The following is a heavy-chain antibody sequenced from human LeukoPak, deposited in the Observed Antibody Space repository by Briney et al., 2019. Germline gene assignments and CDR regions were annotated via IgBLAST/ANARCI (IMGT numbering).Heavy chain of an antibody. CDR1: GGSISSGGYY. Sequence: SETLSLTCTVSGGSISSGGYYWSWIRQHPGKGLEWIGYINYSGSTYYNPSLKSRVTISVDTSKNQFSLKLTSVTAADTAVYYCARDTIAAAGRPSWYFDLWGRGTLVTVSS. D-gene: IGHD6-13*01. CDR2: INYSGST. V-gene: IGHV4-31*03. CDR3: ARDTIAAAGRPSWYFDL. J-gene: IGHJ2*01.